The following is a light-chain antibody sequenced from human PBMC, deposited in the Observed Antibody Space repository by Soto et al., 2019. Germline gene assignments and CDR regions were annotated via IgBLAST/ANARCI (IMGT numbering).Light chain of an antibody. Sequence: EIVLTQSPATRSLSPVEVGTLAFRASQSISNYLAWYQQKPGQAPRLLIYGASSRATGIPDRFSGSGSGTDFTLTISSLEPEDFAVYYCQQRSDWPLTFGGGTKVDIK. CDR2: GAS. V-gene: IGKV3-11*01. J-gene: IGKJ4*01. CDR1: QSISNY. CDR3: QQRSDWPLT.